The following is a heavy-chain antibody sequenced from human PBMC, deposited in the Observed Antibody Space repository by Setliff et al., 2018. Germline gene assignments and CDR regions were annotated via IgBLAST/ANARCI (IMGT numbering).Heavy chain of an antibody. CDR2: IFYSGDT. CDR3: ASDRTYYGSGTYTRWFDY. D-gene: IGHD3-10*01. V-gene: IGHV4-59*11. Sequence: PSETLSLTCTVSGGPISSHYWSWIRQPPGTGLEWIGFIFYSGDTKSNPSLKSRVTMSVDTSKNQFSLKLSSVTAADTAVYYCASDRTYYGSGTYTRWFDYWGQGTLVTVSS. J-gene: IGHJ4*02. CDR1: GGPISSHY.